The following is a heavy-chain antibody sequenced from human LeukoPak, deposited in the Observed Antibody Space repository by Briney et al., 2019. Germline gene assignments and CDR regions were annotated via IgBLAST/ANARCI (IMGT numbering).Heavy chain of an antibody. J-gene: IGHJ4*02. V-gene: IGHV3-11*06. Sequence: GGSLTLSCAASGFTFSDYYMSWIRQAPGKGLELVSYISSISTYTSYADSVKGRFTISRDNAKNSLYLQMNSLRAADTAVYYCARDLAPRSFDYWGQGTLVTVSS. CDR3: ARDLAPRSFDY. D-gene: IGHD5-24*01. CDR1: GFTFSDYY. CDR2: ISSISTYT.